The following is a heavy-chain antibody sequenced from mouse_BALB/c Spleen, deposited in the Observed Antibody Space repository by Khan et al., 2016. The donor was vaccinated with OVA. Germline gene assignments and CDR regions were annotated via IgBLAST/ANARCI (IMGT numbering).Heavy chain of an antibody. CDR3: ARTARINY. D-gene: IGHD1-2*01. CDR1: GYSITSGYG. J-gene: IGHJ2*01. Sequence: VQLQESGPGLVTPSQSLSLTCTVTGYSITSGYGRNWIRQFPGNKLEWMGYISYSGSTNYNPPLKSRIIITRDTSKNQFFLQLNSMTTENAATYYCARTARINYWGQGTTLTVSS. CDR2: ISYSGST. V-gene: IGHV3-2*02.